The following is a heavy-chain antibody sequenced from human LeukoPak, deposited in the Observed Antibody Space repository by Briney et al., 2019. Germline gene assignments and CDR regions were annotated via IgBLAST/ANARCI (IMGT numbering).Heavy chain of an antibody. V-gene: IGHV4-59*01. CDR1: GGSISTYY. Sequence: SETLSLTCTVSGGSISTYYWNWIRQSPGKGLEWIGSFSSSGSPDYNPSLRSRITMSVDTSNNQVSLSLSSVTAADTALYYCARGAAGRGVSYNYYYLDVWGKGTTVTVSS. J-gene: IGHJ6*03. D-gene: IGHD6-13*01. CDR3: ARGAAGRGVSYNYYYLDV. CDR2: FSSSGSP.